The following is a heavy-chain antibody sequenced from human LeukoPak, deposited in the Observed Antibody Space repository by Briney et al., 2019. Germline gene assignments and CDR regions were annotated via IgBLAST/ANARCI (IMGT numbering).Heavy chain of an antibody. D-gene: IGHD1-26*01. CDR3: ARAGWELLPNAFDI. Sequence: SQTLPLTCAISGDSVSSNSAAWNWIRQSPSRGLEWLGRTYYRSKWYNDYAVSVKSRITINPDTSKNQFSLQLNSVTPEDTAVYYCARAGWELLPNAFDIWGQGTMVTVSS. J-gene: IGHJ3*02. CDR2: TYYRSKWYN. CDR1: GDSVSSNSAA. V-gene: IGHV6-1*01.